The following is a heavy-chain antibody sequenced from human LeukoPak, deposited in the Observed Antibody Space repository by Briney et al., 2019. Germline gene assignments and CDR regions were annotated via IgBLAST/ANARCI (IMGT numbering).Heavy chain of an antibody. V-gene: IGHV3-7*01. Sequence: PGGSLRLSCAASGFSFSRYWMSWVRQAPGKGLEWVANIRQDGNEEYYVGSVKGRFTISRDNAKNSLYLQMNSLRVEDTAVYYCARSTGWPPFPEDWGQGTLVIVSS. D-gene: IGHD1-1*01. J-gene: IGHJ4*02. CDR1: GFSFSRYW. CDR2: IRQDGNEE. CDR3: ARSTGWPPFPED.